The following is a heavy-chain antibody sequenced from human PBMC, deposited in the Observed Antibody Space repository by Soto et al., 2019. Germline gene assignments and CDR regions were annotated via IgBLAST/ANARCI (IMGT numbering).Heavy chain of an antibody. CDR1: GGTFSSYA. V-gene: IGHV1-69*06. J-gene: IGHJ4*02. CDR3: ARATDYDSRGHKYYFDY. Sequence: QVQLVQSGAEVKKPGSSVKVSCKASGGTFSSYAISWVRQAPGQGLEWMGGIIPIFVTANYAQKFQGRVTITAYKSTSTAYMELSSRRSEDTAVYYGARATDYDSRGHKYYFDYWGQGTLVTVSS. CDR2: IIPIFVTA. D-gene: IGHD3-22*01.